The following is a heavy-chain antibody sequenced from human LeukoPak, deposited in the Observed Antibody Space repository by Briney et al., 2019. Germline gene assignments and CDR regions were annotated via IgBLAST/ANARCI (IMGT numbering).Heavy chain of an antibody. CDR2: ISGSGGST. V-gene: IGHV3-23*01. Sequence: GGSLRLSCAASGFTFSSYGMSWVRQAPGKGLEWVSAISGSGGSTYYADSVKGRFTISRDNSKNTLYLQMNSLKTEDTAVYYCTRAVIAVAGTDYWGQGTLVTVSS. D-gene: IGHD6-19*01. CDR1: GFTFSSYG. J-gene: IGHJ4*02. CDR3: TRAVIAVAGTDY.